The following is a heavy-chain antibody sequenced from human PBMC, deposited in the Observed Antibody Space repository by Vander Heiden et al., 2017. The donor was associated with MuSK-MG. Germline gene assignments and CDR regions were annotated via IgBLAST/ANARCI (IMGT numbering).Heavy chain of an antibody. CDR2: ISSSSSDI. CDR3: ARRYDDDTSGFQAYQQVGEY. Sequence: EVQLVESGGGLVKPGGSLRLSCAASGFTFNSYNMNWVRQAPGKGLEWVSSISSSSSDIYYADSGKGRFTISRDNAKNALYLQMKSLRAEDTAVYYCARRYDDDTSGFQAYQQVGEYWVQGTL. V-gene: IGHV3-21*01. J-gene: IGHJ4*02. CDR1: GFTFNSYN. D-gene: IGHD3-22*01.